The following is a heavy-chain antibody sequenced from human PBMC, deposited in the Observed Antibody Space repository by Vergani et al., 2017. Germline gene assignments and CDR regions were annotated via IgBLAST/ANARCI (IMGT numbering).Heavy chain of an antibody. CDR3: ARNYYGSGTDYSWFDP. V-gene: IGHV5-51*01. Sequence: VQLVESGAEVKKPGESLKISCKGSGYSFTSYWIGWVRQMPGKGLEWMGIIYPGDSDTRYSPSFQGQVTISADKSISTAYLQWSSLKASDTAMYYCARNYYGSGTDYSWFDPWGQGTLVTVSS. D-gene: IGHD3-10*01. CDR1: GYSFTSYW. J-gene: IGHJ5*02. CDR2: IYPGDSDT.